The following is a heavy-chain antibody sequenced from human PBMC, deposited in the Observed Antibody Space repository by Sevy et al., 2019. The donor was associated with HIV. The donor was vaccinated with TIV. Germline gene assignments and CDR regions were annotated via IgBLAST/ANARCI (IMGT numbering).Heavy chain of an antibody. V-gene: IGHV3-21*01. CDR3: ARDLTPDYYGSGSYYPWFDP. CDR2: ISSSSSYI. D-gene: IGHD3-10*01. J-gene: IGHJ5*02. CDR1: GFTFSSYS. Sequence: GGCLRLSCAASGFTFSSYSMNWVRQAPGKGLEWVSSISSSSSYIYYADSVKGRFTISRDNAKNSLYLQMNSLRAEDTAVYYCARDLTPDYYGSGSYYPWFDPWGQGTLVTVSS.